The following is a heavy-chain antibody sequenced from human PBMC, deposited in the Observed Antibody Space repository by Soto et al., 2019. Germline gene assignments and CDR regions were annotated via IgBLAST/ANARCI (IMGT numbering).Heavy chain of an antibody. Sequence: EVQLVESGGGLVQPGRSLRLSCAASGFTFDDYAMHWVRQAPGKGLEWVSGISWNSGSIGYADSVKGRFTISRDNAKNSHYLKMNSLRAEEAAFYYCAEVLEAPFCGVCYYYYYMDVWGKGTTVTVSS. V-gene: IGHV3-9*01. D-gene: IGHD3-3*01. J-gene: IGHJ6*03. CDR2: ISWNSGSI. CDR3: AEVLEAPFCGVCYYYYYMDV. CDR1: GFTFDDYA.